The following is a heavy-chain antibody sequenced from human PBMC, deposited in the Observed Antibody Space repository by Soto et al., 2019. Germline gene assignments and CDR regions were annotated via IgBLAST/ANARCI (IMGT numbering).Heavy chain of an antibody. Sequence: ASVKVSCKASGYTFTGYYMHWVRQAPGQGLEWMGWINPNSGGTNYAQKFQGWVTMTRDTSISTAYMELSRLRSDDTAVYYCARDRGSGWYRDYYYGMDVWGQGTTVTVSS. CDR3: ARDRGSGWYRDYYYGMDV. J-gene: IGHJ6*02. CDR1: GYTFTGYY. CDR2: INPNSGGT. D-gene: IGHD6-19*01. V-gene: IGHV1-2*04.